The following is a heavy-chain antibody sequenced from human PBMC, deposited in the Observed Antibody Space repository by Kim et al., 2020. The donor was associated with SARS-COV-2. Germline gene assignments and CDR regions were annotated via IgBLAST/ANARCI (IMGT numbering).Heavy chain of an antibody. CDR2: IKSKTDGGTT. J-gene: IGHJ5*02. CDR3: TTDHWEQLVLGPPPPNWFDP. D-gene: IGHD6-6*01. V-gene: IGHV3-15*01. Sequence: GGSLRLSCAASGFTFSNAWMSWVRQAPGKGLEWVGRIKSKTDGGTTDYAAPVKGRFTISRDDSKNTLYLQMNSLKTEDTAVYYCTTDHWEQLVLGPPPPNWFDPWGQGTLVTVSS. CDR1: GFTFSNAW.